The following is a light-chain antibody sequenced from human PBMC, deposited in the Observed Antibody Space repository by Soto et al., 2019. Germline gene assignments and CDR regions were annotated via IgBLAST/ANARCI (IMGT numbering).Light chain of an antibody. V-gene: IGKV3-20*01. CDR3: QQYWSSLTWT. J-gene: IGKJ1*01. Sequence: EIVLTQSPGTLSLSPGERATLSCRASQSVSSSSLAWYQKKPGQAPRLLIYGASSRAAGIPDRFSGSGSGTDFTLTISRLEPEDFAVYYCQQYWSSLTWTFGQGTKVEIQ. CDR1: QSVSSSS. CDR2: GAS.